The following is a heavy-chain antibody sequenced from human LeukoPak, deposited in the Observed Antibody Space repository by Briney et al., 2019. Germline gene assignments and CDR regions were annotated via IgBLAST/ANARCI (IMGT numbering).Heavy chain of an antibody. V-gene: IGHV3-7*01. Sequence: GGSLRLSCAASGFTLNSYLMSWVRQAPGRGLEWVANINKDGSEENYLDSVKGRFTVSRDNAKNSLYLQMNSLGGEDTAVYYCARSNPNRNALDLWGQGTMVTISS. J-gene: IGHJ3*01. D-gene: IGHD1-14*01. CDR2: INKDGSEE. CDR1: GFTLNSYL. CDR3: ARSNPNRNALDL.